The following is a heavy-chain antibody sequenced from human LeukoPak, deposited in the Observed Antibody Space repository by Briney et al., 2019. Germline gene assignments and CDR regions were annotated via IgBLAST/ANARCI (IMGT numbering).Heavy chain of an antibody. CDR1: GGTFSSYA. CDR2: IIPIFGTA. V-gene: IGHV1-69*06. J-gene: IGHJ6*03. D-gene: IGHD6-19*01. Sequence: SVKVSCKASGGTFSSYAISWVRQAPGQGLEWMGRIIPIFGTANYAQKFQGRVTITADKSTSTACMELSSLRSEDTAVYYCARAIAVAGSDYYYYYMDVWGKGTTVTVSS. CDR3: ARAIAVAGSDYYYYYMDV.